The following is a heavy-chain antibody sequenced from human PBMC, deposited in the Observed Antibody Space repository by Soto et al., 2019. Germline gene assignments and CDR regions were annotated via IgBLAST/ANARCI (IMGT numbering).Heavy chain of an antibody. Sequence: PGRSLRLSCAASGFTFSSHAMNRIRQAPGKGLEWVSGIRGDSKSKYYADSVKGRFTISRDNSRGTLYLQMNSLRVGDTAIYYCAKGRSYYYYYGVDVWGQGTTVTVSS. CDR1: GFTFSSHA. V-gene: IGHV3-23*01. CDR3: AKGRSYYYYYGVDV. CDR2: IRGDSKSK. J-gene: IGHJ6*02.